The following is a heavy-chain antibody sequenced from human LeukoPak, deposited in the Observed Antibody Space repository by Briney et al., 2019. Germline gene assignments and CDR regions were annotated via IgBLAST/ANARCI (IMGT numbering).Heavy chain of an antibody. V-gene: IGHV7-4-1*02. CDR2: INTNTGNP. J-gene: IGHJ4*02. D-gene: IGHD4-23*01. Sequence: GASVKVSCKASGGTFSSYAISWVRQAPGQGLEWMGWINTNTGNPTYAQGFTGRFVFSLDTSVSTAYLQISSLKAEDTAVYYCARGYGGYGGHPLDYWGQGTLVTVSS. CDR3: ARGYGGYGGHPLDY. CDR1: GGTFSSYA.